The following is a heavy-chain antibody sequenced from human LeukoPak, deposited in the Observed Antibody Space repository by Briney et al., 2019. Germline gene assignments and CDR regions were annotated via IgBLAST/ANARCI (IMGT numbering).Heavy chain of an antibody. J-gene: IGHJ6*03. V-gene: IGHV1-18*01. CDR3: AREYSSPSHSYYYMDV. CDR2: ISAYNGNT. Sequence: ASVKVSCKASGYTFTSYSISWVRQAPGQGLEWMGWISAYNGNTNYAQKLQGRVTMTTDTSTSTAYMELRSLRSDDTAVYYCAREYSSPSHSYYYMDVWGKGTTVTVSS. D-gene: IGHD6-19*01. CDR1: GYTFTSYS.